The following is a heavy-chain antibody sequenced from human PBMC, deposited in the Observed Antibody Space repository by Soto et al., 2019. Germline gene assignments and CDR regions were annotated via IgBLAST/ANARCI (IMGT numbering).Heavy chain of an antibody. CDR2: IYTNSGDT. Sequence: AAVKVSCQSSGYTFSDYYIHWVRQAPGQGLECMGWIYTNSGDTKYAPKFQGGVTMTRDTSITTAYMELSRLRSGDTAVYYCAREPATAKPEGVDFWGQGTLVTVSS. V-gene: IGHV1-2*02. CDR1: GYTFSDYY. CDR3: AREPATAKPEGVDF. D-gene: IGHD1-1*01. J-gene: IGHJ4*02.